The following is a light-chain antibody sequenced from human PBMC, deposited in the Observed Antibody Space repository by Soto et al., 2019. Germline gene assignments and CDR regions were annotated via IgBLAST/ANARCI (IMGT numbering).Light chain of an antibody. Sequence: IQMTQSPSSLSASVGDRVTITCRASEGISNDLGWYQQKPGKAPKLLIYDASSLHSGVPSRFSGSGAGTDFSLTISSLQPEDSATYYCLQDYSFPLTFGGGTKVDIK. J-gene: IGKJ4*01. CDR3: LQDYSFPLT. CDR2: DAS. CDR1: EGISND. V-gene: IGKV1-6*01.